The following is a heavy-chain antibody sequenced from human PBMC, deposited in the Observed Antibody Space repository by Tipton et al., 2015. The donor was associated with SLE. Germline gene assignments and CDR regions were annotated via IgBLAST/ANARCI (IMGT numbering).Heavy chain of an antibody. D-gene: IGHD5-24*01. CDR2: IYHSGST. J-gene: IGHJ4*02. V-gene: IGHV4-38-2*02. CDR1: GGSISSYY. Sequence: TLSLTCTVSGGSISSYYWSWIRQPPGKGLEWIGSIYHSGSTYYNPSLKSRVTISVDTSKNQFSLKLSSVTAADTAVYYCARDPVETGFDYWGQGTLVTVSS. CDR3: ARDPVETGFDY.